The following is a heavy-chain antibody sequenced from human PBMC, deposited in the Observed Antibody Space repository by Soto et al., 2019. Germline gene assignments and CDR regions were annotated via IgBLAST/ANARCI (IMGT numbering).Heavy chain of an antibody. D-gene: IGHD2-15*01. CDR1: GGSISSGGYY. V-gene: IGHV4-31*03. CDR3: ASSSGGSYYDY. CDR2: IYYSGST. Sequence: QVQLQESGPGLVKPSQTLSLTCTVSGGSISSGGYYWSWIRPHPGKGLEWIGYIYYSGSTYYNTSLKSRVTISGDTSKNQFSLKLSAVTAADTAVYYCASSSGGSYYDYWGQGTLVTVSS. J-gene: IGHJ4*02.